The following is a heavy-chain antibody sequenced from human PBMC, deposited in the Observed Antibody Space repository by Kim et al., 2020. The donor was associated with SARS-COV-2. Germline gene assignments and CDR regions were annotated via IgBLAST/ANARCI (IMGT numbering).Heavy chain of an antibody. CDR2: ISYDGSNK. D-gene: IGHD3-3*01. V-gene: IGHV3-30*18. CDR1: GFTFSSYG. CDR3: AKDQTNYDFWSSPQA. Sequence: GGSLRLSCAASGFTFSSYGMHWVRQAPGKGLEWVAVISYDGSNKYYADSVKGRFTISRDNSKNTLYLQMNSLRAEDTAVYYCAKDQTNYDFWSSPQAWGQGTLVTVSS. J-gene: IGHJ5*02.